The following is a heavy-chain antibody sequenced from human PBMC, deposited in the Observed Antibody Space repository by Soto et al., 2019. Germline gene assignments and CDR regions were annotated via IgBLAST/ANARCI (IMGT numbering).Heavy chain of an antibody. CDR2: ISGSGGST. D-gene: IGHD5-12*01. CDR1: GFTFSSYA. Sequence: EVQLLESGGGLVQPGGSLRLSCAASGFTFSSYAMSWVRQAPGKGLEWVSAISGSGGSTYYADSVKGRFTISRDNSKNTLYLQMNSLRAEDTAVYYCAKDRDPSLYSGYDQYYYGMDVWGQGTTVTVSS. CDR3: AKDRDPSLYSGYDQYYYGMDV. V-gene: IGHV3-23*01. J-gene: IGHJ6*02.